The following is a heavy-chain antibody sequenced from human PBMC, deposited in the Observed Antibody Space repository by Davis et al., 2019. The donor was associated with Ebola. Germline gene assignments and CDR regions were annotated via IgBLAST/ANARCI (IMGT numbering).Heavy chain of an antibody. CDR2: IRSKAYGGTT. CDR3: TRDRGVPATDY. D-gene: IGHD2-2*01. Sequence: GGSLRLSCTASGFTFGAYAMSWVRQAPGKGLEWVGFIRSKAYGGTTEYAASVKGRFTISRDDSKSIAYLQMNSLKTEDTAVYYCTRDRGVPATDYWGQGTLVTVSS. CDR1: GFTFGAYA. J-gene: IGHJ4*02. V-gene: IGHV3-49*04.